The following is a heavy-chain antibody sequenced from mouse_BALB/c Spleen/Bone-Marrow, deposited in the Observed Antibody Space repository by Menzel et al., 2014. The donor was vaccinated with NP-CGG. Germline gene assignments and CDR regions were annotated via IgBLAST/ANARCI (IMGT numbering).Heavy chain of an antibody. D-gene: IGHD1-1*01. Sequence: ELDLEGSGLELVKPWASVKLSSTASGSNINGCYMHWVKHMPEQGLEWIGRIDPANGNTTYDPTFQVKATITVDTSSNTSYLVLNSLTAEDPAVYYCAKYFYGSRLFVYWGQGTLVTVS. CDR2: IDPANGNT. CDR1: GSNINGCY. V-gene: IGHV14-3*02. CDR3: AKYFYGSRLFVY. J-gene: IGHJ3*01.